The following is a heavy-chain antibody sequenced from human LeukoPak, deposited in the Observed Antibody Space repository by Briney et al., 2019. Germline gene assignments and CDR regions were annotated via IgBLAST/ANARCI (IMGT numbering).Heavy chain of an antibody. D-gene: IGHD1-26*01. Sequence: SETLSLTCNVSGGSISGYYWSWIRQPPGKGLEWIGFIKYSGSTNYNPSLKSRVTMSVDTSMNQFSLKLSSVTAADTAVYYCARGYSGSTERAFDIWGQGTMVTVSS. CDR2: IKYSGST. CDR3: ARGYSGSTERAFDI. J-gene: IGHJ3*02. V-gene: IGHV4-59*12. CDR1: GGSISGYY.